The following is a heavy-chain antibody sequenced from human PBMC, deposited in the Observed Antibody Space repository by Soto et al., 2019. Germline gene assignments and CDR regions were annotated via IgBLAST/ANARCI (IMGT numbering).Heavy chain of an antibody. CDR1: VYTFTSYG. CDR2: IRSYNGNT. Sequence: QVQLVQSGAEVKKPGASVKVSCKASVYTFTSYGISWVRQAPGQGREWMGWIRSYNGNTKYAQKLQGSVTMTTDTSTSTAYMELRSLRSDDTAVYYCASDRPTMDVGGHWTTVTVSS. CDR3: ASDRPTMDV. V-gene: IGHV1-18*01. J-gene: IGHJ6*02.